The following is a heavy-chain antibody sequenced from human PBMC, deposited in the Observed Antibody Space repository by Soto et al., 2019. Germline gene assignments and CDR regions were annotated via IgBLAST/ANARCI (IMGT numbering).Heavy chain of an antibody. Sequence: EVQLVESGGGLVQSGGSLRLSCVASGFTFSSYSMNWVRQAPGKGLEWVSYISGNSRTIHYADSVRGRLTISRDNAKNSLYLQMSSLRDEDTAVYYCARDFAWAFDYWGQGTLLTVSP. J-gene: IGHJ4*02. CDR3: ARDFAWAFDY. CDR1: GFTFSSYS. CDR2: ISGNSRTI. D-gene: IGHD1-26*01. V-gene: IGHV3-48*02.